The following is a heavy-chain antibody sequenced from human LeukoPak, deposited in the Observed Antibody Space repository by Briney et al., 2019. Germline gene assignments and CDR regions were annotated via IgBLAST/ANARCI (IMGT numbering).Heavy chain of an antibody. CDR2: IYYSGST. CDR3: ARAFLQQLVPLDY. V-gene: IGHV4-59*01. D-gene: IGHD6-13*01. CDR1: GGSISSYY. J-gene: IGHJ4*02. Sequence: SETLSLTCTVSGGSISSYYWNWIRQPPGKGLEWIGYIYYSGSTSYNPSLKSRVTISEDTTKKQFSLKLNSLTAADTAVYYCARAFLQQLVPLDYWGQGTLVTVSS.